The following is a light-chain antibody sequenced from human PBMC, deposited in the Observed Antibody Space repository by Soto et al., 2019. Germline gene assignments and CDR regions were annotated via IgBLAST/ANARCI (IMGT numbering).Light chain of an antibody. V-gene: IGKV3-20*01. J-gene: IGKJ5*01. Sequence: EIVLTQSPGTLSLSPGERATLSCTASHSVSSSYSAWYQQKPGQAPRLLIYGASSRATGIPDRFSGSGSGTDFTLTISRLEPEDFAVYYCQQYGGSPPTTFGQGTRLEIK. CDR3: QQYGGSPPTT. CDR1: HSVSSSY. CDR2: GAS.